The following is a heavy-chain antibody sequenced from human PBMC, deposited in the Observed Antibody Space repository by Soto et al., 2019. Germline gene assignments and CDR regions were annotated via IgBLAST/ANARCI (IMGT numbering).Heavy chain of an antibody. CDR3: AKTACGYTTESAFDL. D-gene: IGHD2-2*02. J-gene: IGHJ3*01. CDR1: GFTFSSYA. CDR2: ISGGGGST. V-gene: IGHV3-23*01. Sequence: EVRLLESGGNLVQPGGSLTLSCAASGFTFSSYALSWVRQAPGKGLEWVSGISGGGGSTYNAESVKGRFTISRDNSKNTLYLHMNSLRAEDTALYYCAKTACGYTTESAFDLWGQGTMVTVSS.